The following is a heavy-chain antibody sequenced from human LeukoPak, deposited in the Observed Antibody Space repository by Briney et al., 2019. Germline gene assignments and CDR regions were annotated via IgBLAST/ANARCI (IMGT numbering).Heavy chain of an antibody. CDR2: ISYDGSNK. Sequence: GGSLRLSCAASGFTFSSYAMHWGRQAPGKGLEWVAVISYDGSNKYYADSVKGRFTISRDNSKNTLYLQMNSLRAEDTAVYYCAREAYYYDSSGYFDYWGQGTLVTVSS. CDR1: GFTFSSYA. V-gene: IGHV3-30*01. J-gene: IGHJ4*02. CDR3: AREAYYYDSSGYFDY. D-gene: IGHD3-22*01.